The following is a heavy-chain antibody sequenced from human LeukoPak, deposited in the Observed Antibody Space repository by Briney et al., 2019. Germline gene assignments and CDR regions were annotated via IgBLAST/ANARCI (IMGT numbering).Heavy chain of an antibody. V-gene: IGHV1-18*01. CDR3: GRDVGRRLYDSLGYVDK. J-gene: IGHJ4*02. CDR2: ISVYNR. CDR1: DNTLRTHG. Sequence: ASVKVSCKTPDNTLRTHGITWVRQAPGQGLESMVWISVYNRKYAENFQDRVAMATDTPTSTVYMELRSLRSDDTAQYYCGRDVGRRLYDSLGYVDKWGPGTLVIVSS. D-gene: IGHD3-22*01.